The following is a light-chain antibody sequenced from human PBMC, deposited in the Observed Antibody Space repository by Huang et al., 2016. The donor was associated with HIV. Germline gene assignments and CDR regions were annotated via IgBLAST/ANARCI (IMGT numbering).Light chain of an antibody. Sequence: DIVMTQSPDSLAVSLGEAATLTCRSSQSVLSSATNKNYLAWFQQKPGQSPKLLLFWASTREAGVLDRFSASGSGTHFTLTINNVKTEDVAIYYCQQYYTSPQTFGPGTRLEI. V-gene: IGKV4-1*01. CDR1: QSVLSSATNKNY. CDR2: WAS. CDR3: QQYYTSPQT. J-gene: IGKJ1*01.